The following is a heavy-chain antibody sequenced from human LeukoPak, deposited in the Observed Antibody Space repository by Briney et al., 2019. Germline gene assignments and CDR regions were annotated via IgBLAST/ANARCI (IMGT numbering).Heavy chain of an antibody. CDR3: AEGGY. CDR2: IKPDGSEK. J-gene: IGHJ4*02. Sequence: PGGSPRLSCAASGFSLSNYWMNWVRQAPGKGLEWVASIKPDGSEKYYVDSLRGRFTISRDDARNSLYLQMNSLRAEDTAVYYCAEGGYWGQGTLVTVSS. CDR1: GFSLSNYW. V-gene: IGHV3-7*01.